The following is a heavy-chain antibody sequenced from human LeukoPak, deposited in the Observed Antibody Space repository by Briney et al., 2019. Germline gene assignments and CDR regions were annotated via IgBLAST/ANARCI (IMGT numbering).Heavy chain of an antibody. CDR2: VNPSGDST. CDR1: RYTFSNYN. Sequence: ASVTVSCKASRYTFSNYNIHWVRQAPGQGLERMGIVNPSGDSTNYAQNFQGRVTMTGDTSTSTVYMELSSLRSEDTAVYYCARVRDGYNDAYDIWGQGTMVTVPS. D-gene: IGHD5-24*01. V-gene: IGHV1-46*01. J-gene: IGHJ3*02. CDR3: ARVRDGYNDAYDI.